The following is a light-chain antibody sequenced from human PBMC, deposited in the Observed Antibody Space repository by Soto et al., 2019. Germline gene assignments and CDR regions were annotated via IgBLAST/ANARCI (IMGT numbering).Light chain of an antibody. CDR1: SSNIGNNY. CDR3: ETWENSLSAVV. J-gene: IGLJ2*01. Sequence: QSVLTQPPSVSAAPGQRVTISCSGSSSNIGNNYVSWYQQFPGTAPKLLIYDDNKRPSGIPDRFYGSKSGSSATLGITRLKTGDEADYYCETWENSLSAVVFGEGTKLTAL. V-gene: IGLV1-51*01. CDR2: DDN.